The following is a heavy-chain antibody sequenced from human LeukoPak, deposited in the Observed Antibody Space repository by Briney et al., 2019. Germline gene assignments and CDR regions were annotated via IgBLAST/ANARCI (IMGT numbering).Heavy chain of an antibody. J-gene: IGHJ4*02. CDR3: AHGGPPFDY. V-gene: IGHV2-5*01. D-gene: IGHD3-16*01. Sequence: ESGPTLVKPTQTLTLTCTFSGFSLSTSGMSVGWVRQPPGKALEWLALIFWNDDKFYSPSLKTRFTITKDTSKNQVVLTMTNMDPVDTATYYCAHGGPPFDYWGQGTLVTVSS. CDR2: IFWNDDK. CDR1: GFSLSTSGMS.